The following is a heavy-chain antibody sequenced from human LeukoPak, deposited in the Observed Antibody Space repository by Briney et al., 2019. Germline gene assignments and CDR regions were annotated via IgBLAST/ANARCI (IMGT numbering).Heavy chain of an antibody. V-gene: IGHV3-74*01. J-gene: IGHJ4*02. Sequence: GGSLRLSCAASGLIFRSYWMHWVRQAPGKGLVWVSTINSDGSSTTYADSVKGRFTISRDNSKSTLYLQMNGLRVEDTAVYYCAKGQIARSDRFDYWGQGTLVTVSS. CDR3: AKGQIARSDRFDY. CDR1: GLIFRSYW. D-gene: IGHD2-21*01. CDR2: INSDGSST.